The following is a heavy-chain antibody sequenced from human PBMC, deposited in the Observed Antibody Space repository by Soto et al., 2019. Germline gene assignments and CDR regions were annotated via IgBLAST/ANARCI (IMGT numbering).Heavy chain of an antibody. Sequence: SSETLSLTCTVSGGSISSYYWSWIRQPPGKGLEWIGYIYYSGNTNYNPSLQSRVTISVDTSKNQFSLKLNSVTAADTAVYYCAREYTSSWYWFDPWGQGTLVTVSS. V-gene: IGHV4-59*01. CDR3: AREYTSSWYWFDP. J-gene: IGHJ5*02. D-gene: IGHD6-19*01. CDR1: GGSISSYY. CDR2: IYYSGNT.